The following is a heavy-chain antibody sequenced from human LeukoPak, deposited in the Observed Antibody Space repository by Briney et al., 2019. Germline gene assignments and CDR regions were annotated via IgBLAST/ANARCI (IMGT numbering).Heavy chain of an antibody. D-gene: IGHD6-19*01. Sequence: ASVKVSCKASGYTFTSHDINWVRQATGQGLEWMGWINPNSGGTNYAQKFQGWVTMTRDTSISTAYMELSRLRSDDTAVYYCARESYSSGWYGGFDYWGQGTLVTVSS. CDR1: GYTFTSHD. CDR3: ARESYSSGWYGGFDY. V-gene: IGHV1-2*04. J-gene: IGHJ4*02. CDR2: INPNSGGT.